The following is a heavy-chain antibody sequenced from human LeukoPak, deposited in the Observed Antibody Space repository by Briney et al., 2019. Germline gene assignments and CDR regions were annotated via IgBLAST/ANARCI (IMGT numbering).Heavy chain of an antibody. J-gene: IGHJ4*02. D-gene: IGHD2-21*02. CDR1: GFTFSSYS. CDR3: VVEVVVTTIMGPGNRVDY. CDR2: ISSSSSYI. Sequence: GGSLRLSCAASGFTFSSYSMNWVRQAPGKGLEWVSSISSSSSYIYYADSVKGRFTISRDNAKNSLYLQMNSLRVDDTAVYLCVVEVVVTTIMGPGNRVDYWGQGALVTVST. V-gene: IGHV3-21*03.